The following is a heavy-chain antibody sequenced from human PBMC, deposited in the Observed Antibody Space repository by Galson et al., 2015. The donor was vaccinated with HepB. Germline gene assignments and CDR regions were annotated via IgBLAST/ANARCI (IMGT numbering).Heavy chain of an antibody. Sequence: SLRFSCAASGFTFSSYGMHWVRQAPGKGLEWVAVIWYDGSNKYYADSVKGRFTISRDNSKNTLYLQMNSLRAEDTAVYYCARTVTTYNYYYYMDVWGKGTTVIVSS. CDR3: ARTVTTYNYYYYMDV. CDR1: GFTFSSYG. D-gene: IGHD4-17*01. V-gene: IGHV3-33*01. CDR2: IWYDGSNK. J-gene: IGHJ6*03.